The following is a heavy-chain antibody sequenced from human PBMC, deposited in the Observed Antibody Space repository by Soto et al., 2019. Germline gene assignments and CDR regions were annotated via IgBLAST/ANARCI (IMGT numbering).Heavy chain of an antibody. Sequence: ASVKVSCKASGYTFTSYGISWVRQAPGQGLEWMGWISAYNGNTNYAQKLQGRVTMTTDTSTSTAYMELRSLRSDDTAVYYCARVPCSGGSCYATTTFDPWGQGTLITVSS. CDR1: GYTFTSYG. CDR2: ISAYNGNT. V-gene: IGHV1-18*01. CDR3: ARVPCSGGSCYATTTFDP. D-gene: IGHD2-15*01. J-gene: IGHJ5*02.